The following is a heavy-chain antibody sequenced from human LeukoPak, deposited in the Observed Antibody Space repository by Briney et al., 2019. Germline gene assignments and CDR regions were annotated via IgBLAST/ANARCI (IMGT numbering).Heavy chain of an antibody. CDR1: GYSFTSYW. D-gene: IGHD6-6*01. V-gene: IGHV5-51*01. J-gene: IGHJ4*02. CDR3: ARYIAAREMNFDY. CDR2: IYPSDSDT. Sequence: GESLKISWKGSGYSFTSYWIGWGRQMPGKGLEWMGIIYPSDSDTRYRPSFPGQVTISADKSISTAYLQWSSLKASDTAMYYCARYIAAREMNFDYWGQGTLVTVSS.